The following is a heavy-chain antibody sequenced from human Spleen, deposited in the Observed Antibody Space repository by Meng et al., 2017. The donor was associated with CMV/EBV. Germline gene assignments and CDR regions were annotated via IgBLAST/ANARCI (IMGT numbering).Heavy chain of an antibody. D-gene: IGHD7-27*01. CDR1: DSVSSKSAA. CDR3: ARDQGWGSSWYFDL. J-gene: IGHJ2*01. Sequence: DSVSSKSAAWNWIRQAPSRGLEWLGRTYYRSKWYNDYAVSVKSRITINPDTSKNQFSLQLNSVTPEDTAVYYCARDQGWGSSWYFDLWGRGTLVTVSS. V-gene: IGHV6-1*01. CDR2: TYYRSKWYN.